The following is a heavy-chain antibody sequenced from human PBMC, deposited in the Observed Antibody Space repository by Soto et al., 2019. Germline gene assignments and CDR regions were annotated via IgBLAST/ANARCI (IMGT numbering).Heavy chain of an antibody. J-gene: IGHJ6*03. CDR3: ARGWFGADV. CDR2: IDNAGTDA. Sequence: EVQLVESGGGLVQPGGSLRLSCAASGFTFSGRSMHWVRQAPGKGLVWVSGIDNAGTDATYADSVKGRITSSRDNATNTPHLPMLSLRVEDTAVYSCARGWFGADVWGTGPTVTVSS. D-gene: IGHD3-10*01. V-gene: IGHV3-74*01. CDR1: GFTFSGRS.